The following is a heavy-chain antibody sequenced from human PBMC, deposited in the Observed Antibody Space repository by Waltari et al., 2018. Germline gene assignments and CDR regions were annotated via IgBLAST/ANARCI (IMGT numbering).Heavy chain of an antibody. V-gene: IGHV1-69*05. CDR2: NIPSFGTA. D-gene: IGHD6-6*01. CDR1: GGTFSSYA. Sequence: QVQLVQSGAEVKKPGSSVMVSCKDSGGTFSSYAISWVRQPPGQGLEWMGGNIPSFGTANYAQKFQGRVTITTDESTSTAYMELSSLRSEETAVYYCARAYRGAARPIMDVWGQGTTVTVSS. J-gene: IGHJ6*02. CDR3: ARAYRGAARPIMDV.